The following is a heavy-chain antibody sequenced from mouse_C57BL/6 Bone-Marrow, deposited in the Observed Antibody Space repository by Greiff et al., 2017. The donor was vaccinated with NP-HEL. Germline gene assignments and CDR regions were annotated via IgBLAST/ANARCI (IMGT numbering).Heavy chain of an antibody. CDR1: GFTFTDYY. Sequence: EVMLVESGGGLVQPGGSLSLSCAASGFTFTDYYMSWVRQLPGKALEWLGFIRNKANGYTTEYSASVKGRFTISRDNSQSILYLQMNALRAEDSATYDCARDHHSRATDRCAQGTPAIDS. CDR2: IRNKANGYTT. CDR3: ARDHHSRATDR. J-gene: IGHJ4*01. V-gene: IGHV7-3*03.